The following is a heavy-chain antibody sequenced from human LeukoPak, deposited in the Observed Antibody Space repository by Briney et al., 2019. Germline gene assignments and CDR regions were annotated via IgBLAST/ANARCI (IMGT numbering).Heavy chain of an antibody. J-gene: IGHJ4*02. CDR2: INHSGST. V-gene: IGHV4-39*07. D-gene: IGHD3-9*01. CDR1: GDSISGSSYY. CDR3: ARRLRDFDWLLPFDY. Sequence: KPSETLSLTCTVSGDSISGSSYYWSWIRQPPGKGLEWIGEINHSGSTNYNPSLKSRVTISVDTSKNQFSLKLSSVTAADTAVYYCARRLRDFDWLLPFDYWGQGTLVTVSS.